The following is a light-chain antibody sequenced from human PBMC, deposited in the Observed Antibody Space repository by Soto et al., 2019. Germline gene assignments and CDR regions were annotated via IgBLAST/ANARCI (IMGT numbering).Light chain of an antibody. CDR3: QQYQSYSST. J-gene: IGKJ2*01. CDR1: QSISSW. V-gene: IGKV1-5*03. CDR2: KTS. Sequence: DIQMTQSPSTLSASVGDRVTITWRASQSISSWLAWYQQKPGKAPKLLIHKTSTLESGDPSRFSGSGSGTEVTLTISSLQSEDFATYYCQQYQSYSSTFGQGTKLDIK.